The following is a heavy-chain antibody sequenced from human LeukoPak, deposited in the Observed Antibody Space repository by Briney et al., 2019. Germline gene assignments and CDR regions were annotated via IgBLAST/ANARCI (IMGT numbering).Heavy chain of an antibody. CDR2: IYYSGST. CDR1: GGSISSYY. Sequence: SETLSLTCTVSGGSISSYYWSWIRQPPGKGLGCIGYIYYSGSTNYNPSLKSRVTISVDTSKNQFSLKLSSVTAADTAVYYCASSEWLRPMNFDYWGQGTLVTVSS. J-gene: IGHJ4*02. D-gene: IGHD5-12*01. V-gene: IGHV4-59*01. CDR3: ASSEWLRPMNFDY.